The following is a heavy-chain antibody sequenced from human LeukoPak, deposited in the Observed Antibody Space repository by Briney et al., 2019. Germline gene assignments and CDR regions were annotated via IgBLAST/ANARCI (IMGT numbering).Heavy chain of an antibody. V-gene: IGHV4-61*02. J-gene: IGHJ4*02. D-gene: IGHD6-19*01. CDR1: GDSISSGDYY. CDR2: ISSSGST. Sequence: PSETLSLTCTVSGDSISSGDYYWSWIRQPAGKGLEWIGRISSSGSTNYNPSLESRVIISLDGSKNLLSLELSSVTAADTAVYYCVRHSGWYFGYWGQGTLVTVSS. CDR3: VRHSGWYFGY.